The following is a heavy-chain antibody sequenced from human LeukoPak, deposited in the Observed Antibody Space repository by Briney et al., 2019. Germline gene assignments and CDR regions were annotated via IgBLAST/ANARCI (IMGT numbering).Heavy chain of an antibody. V-gene: IGHV3-66*02. CDR1: GFTVSSNY. D-gene: IGHD2-15*01. J-gene: IGHJ4*02. CDR2: IYSGGST. Sequence: PGGSLRLSCAASGFTVSSNYMGWVRQAPGKGLEWVSVIYSGGSTYYADSVKGRFTISRDNSKDTLYLQMNSLRAEDTAVYYCARVLVVVAATPFDYWGQGTLVTVSS. CDR3: ARVLVVVAATPFDY.